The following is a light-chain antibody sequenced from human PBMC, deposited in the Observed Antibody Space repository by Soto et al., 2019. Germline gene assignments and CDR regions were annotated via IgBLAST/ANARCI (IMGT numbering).Light chain of an antibody. CDR2: DAS. CDR3: QQRSNWRGLT. Sequence: EIVLTQSPATLSLSPGERATLSCRASQSVSSYLAWYQQKPGQAPRLLISDASNRATGIPARFSGSGSGTDFTLTISSLAPEDFAVYYCQQRSNWRGLTFGGGTKVEIK. CDR1: QSVSSY. V-gene: IGKV3-11*01. J-gene: IGKJ4*01.